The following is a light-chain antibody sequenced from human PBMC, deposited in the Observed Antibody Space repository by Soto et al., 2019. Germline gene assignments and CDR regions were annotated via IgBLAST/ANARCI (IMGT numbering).Light chain of an antibody. CDR1: SSDVGDYNR. CDR2: EVT. V-gene: IGLV2-14*01. Sequence: QSALTQPPSVSGSPGQSITISCTGTSSDVGDYNRVSWYQHHPGKAPKLMIFEVTNRPSGISDRFSGFKSGSTASLTITGLQAEDEADYYCQSYDTGVSGGVVFGGGTKLTVL. J-gene: IGLJ3*02. CDR3: QSYDTGVSGGVV.